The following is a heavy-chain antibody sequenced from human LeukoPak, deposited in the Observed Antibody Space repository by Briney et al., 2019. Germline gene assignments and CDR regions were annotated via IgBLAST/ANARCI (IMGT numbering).Heavy chain of an antibody. CDR1: GFTFSSYS. J-gene: IGHJ4*02. Sequence: PGGSLRLSCAASGFTFSSYSMNWVRQAPGKGLEWVSSISSSSSYIYYADSVKGRFTISRDNAKNSLYLQMNSLRAEDTAVYYCARDGGATVVATRFDYWGQGTLVTVSS. CDR3: ARDGGATVVATRFDY. V-gene: IGHV3-21*01. D-gene: IGHD4-23*01. CDR2: ISSSSSYI.